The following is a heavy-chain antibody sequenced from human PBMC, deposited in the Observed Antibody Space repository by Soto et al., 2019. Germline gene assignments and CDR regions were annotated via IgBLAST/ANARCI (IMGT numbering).Heavy chain of an antibody. J-gene: IGHJ5*02. V-gene: IGHV3-53*01. CDR1: GFTVSSNF. Sequence: PGGSLRLSCAASGFTVSSNFMSWVRQAPGKGLEWVSILYSGGGTYYPDSVKGRFTISRDNSKNTLYLQMNSLRVDDTAVYYCARVNPPYPWGQGTLVTVSS. CDR2: LYSGGGT. CDR3: ARVNPPYP.